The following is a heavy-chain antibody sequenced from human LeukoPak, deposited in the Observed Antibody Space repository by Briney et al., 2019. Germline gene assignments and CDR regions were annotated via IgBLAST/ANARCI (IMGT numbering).Heavy chain of an antibody. Sequence: GGSLRLSCAVSGLTFSRNWMHWVRQAPGKGLVWVSRISGDGSSTNYADSVKGRFTISRDNGKNTLYLQMNSLRAEDTAVYYCARLIMDHQQPFDHWGQGTLVTVSS. CDR2: ISGDGSST. V-gene: IGHV3-74*01. CDR1: GLTFSRNW. CDR3: ARLIMDHQQPFDH. D-gene: IGHD2-8*01. J-gene: IGHJ4*02.